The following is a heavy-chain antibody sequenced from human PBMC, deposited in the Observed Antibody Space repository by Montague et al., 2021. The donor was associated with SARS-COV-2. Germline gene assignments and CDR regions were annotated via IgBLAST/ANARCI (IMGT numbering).Heavy chain of an antibody. V-gene: IGHV4-31*03. J-gene: IGHJ2*01. Sequence: TLSLTCTVSGGSISGDNYYWTWIRQHPGKGLEWIAYTYYTGSTYYNPSLQSRLRTSLDTSKSQFSLTLTSVTAADTAIYYCARNRGWGSRGAGYIDLWGRGTLVTVSS. CDR2: TYYTGST. CDR1: GGSISGDNYY. D-gene: IGHD7-27*01. CDR3: ARNRGWGSRGAGYIDL.